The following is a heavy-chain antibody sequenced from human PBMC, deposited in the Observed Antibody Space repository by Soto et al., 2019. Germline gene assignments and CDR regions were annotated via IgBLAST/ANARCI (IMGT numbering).Heavy chain of an antibody. J-gene: IGHJ6*02. CDR3: ARDRLMATAGTARHYFGLDV. Sequence: SETLSLTCTVSGGSISSYYWSWIRQPPGKGLEWIGYIYSSGSTNYSPSLKSRIIISLDTSKNQFSLKVSSVTAADTAVYYCARDRLMATAGTARHYFGLDVWGQGTTVTVSS. D-gene: IGHD5-18*01. V-gene: IGHV4-59*01. CDR1: GGSISSYY. CDR2: IYSSGST.